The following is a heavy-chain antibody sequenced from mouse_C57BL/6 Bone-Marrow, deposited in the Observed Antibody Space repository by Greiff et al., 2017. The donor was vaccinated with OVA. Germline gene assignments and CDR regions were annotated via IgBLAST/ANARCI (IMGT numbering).Heavy chain of an antibody. Sequence: QVQLQQPGAELVKPGASVKLSCKASGYTFTSYWMHWVKQRPGQGLEWIGMIHPNSGSTNYNEKFKSKATLTVDNSSSTAYMQLSSLTSEDAAVYYCARPYDYDRDYYAMDYWGRGTSVTVSS. CDR3: ARPYDYDRDYYAMDY. V-gene: IGHV1-64*01. CDR1: GYTFTSYW. J-gene: IGHJ4*01. CDR2: IHPNSGST. D-gene: IGHD2-4*01.